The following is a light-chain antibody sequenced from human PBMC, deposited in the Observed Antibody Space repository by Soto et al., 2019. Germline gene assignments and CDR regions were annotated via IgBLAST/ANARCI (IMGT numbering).Light chain of an antibody. Sequence: IQMTHAPSTFSAYVGDIVTITFRASQSITTGLAWYQQRPWKAPKLLIYDVSSLQSGVPSRFSGSGSGTEFTLTISSLQPDDFATYYCQHYKMYSPWTFGQGTKVDIK. CDR3: QHYKMYSPWT. J-gene: IGKJ1*01. CDR2: DVS. V-gene: IGKV1-5*01. CDR1: QSITTG.